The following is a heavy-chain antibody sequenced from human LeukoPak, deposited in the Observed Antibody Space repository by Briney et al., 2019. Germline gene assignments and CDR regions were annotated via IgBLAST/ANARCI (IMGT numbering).Heavy chain of an antibody. CDR2: IYYSGST. D-gene: IGHD3-16*02. CDR1: GGSISSYY. Sequence: SETLSLTCTVSGGSISSYYWSWIRQPPGKGLEWIGYIYYSGSTNYNPSLKSRVTISVDTSKNQFSLKLSSVTAADTAVYYCARGSTYYDYVWGSYRCHNWFDPWGQGTLVTVSS. CDR3: ARGSTYYDYVWGSYRCHNWFDP. J-gene: IGHJ5*02. V-gene: IGHV4-59*01.